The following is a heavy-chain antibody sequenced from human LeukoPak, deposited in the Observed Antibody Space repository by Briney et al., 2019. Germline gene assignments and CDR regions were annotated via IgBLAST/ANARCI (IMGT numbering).Heavy chain of an antibody. J-gene: IGHJ5*02. V-gene: IGHV2-5*01. D-gene: IGHD2-8*01. CDR2: IYWNDNK. CDR3: ALAPHLPMLWFDP. CDR1: GFSLSTSGLG. Sequence: SGPTLVNPTQTLTLTCTFSGFSLSTSGLGVGRIRQPPGKALEWLALIYWNDNKRYKPSLTSRLTISKDTSTNQVVLRMTNMDPMDTATYYCALAPHLPMLWFDPWGQGTLVTVPA.